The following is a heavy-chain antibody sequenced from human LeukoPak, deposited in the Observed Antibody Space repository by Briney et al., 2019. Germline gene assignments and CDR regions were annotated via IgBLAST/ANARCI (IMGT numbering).Heavy chain of an antibody. CDR2: ISGSCASI. CDR3: ARAGYYYASGSYSFDY. J-gene: IGHJ4*02. V-gene: IGHV3-48*03. Sequence: PGGSLRLSCVASGFTLSSYEMNWVRQAPGKGLEWVSYISGSCASIYYADSVKGRFTISRDNAKSSLYLQMNSLRAEDTAVYYCARAGYYYASGSYSFDYWGQGTLVTVSS. CDR1: GFTLSSYE. D-gene: IGHD3-10*01.